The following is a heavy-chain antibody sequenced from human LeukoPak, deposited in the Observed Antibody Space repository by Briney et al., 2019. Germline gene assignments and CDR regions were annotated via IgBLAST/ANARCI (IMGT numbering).Heavy chain of an antibody. CDR1: GGTFSSYA. J-gene: IGHJ4*02. V-gene: IGHV1-69*05. Sequence: SVKVSCKASGGTFSSYAISWVRQAPGQGLEWMGGIIPIFGTANYAQKFQGRVTITTDESTSTAYMELSSLRSEDTAVYYCARGFHSSGWTDYWGQGTLVNVSS. CDR2: IIPIFGTA. CDR3: ARGFHSSGWTDY. D-gene: IGHD6-19*01.